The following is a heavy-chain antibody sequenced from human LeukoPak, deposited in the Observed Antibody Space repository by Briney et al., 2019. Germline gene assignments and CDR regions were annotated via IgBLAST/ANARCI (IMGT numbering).Heavy chain of an antibody. J-gene: IGHJ2*01. CDR2: ISPYNANT. D-gene: IGHD2-8*02. CDR3: SREGEGEDGTGHHNWYFDL. V-gene: IGHV1-18*01. Sequence: ASVKVSCKASGYIFTRYGISWVRQAPGQGLEWMGWISPYNANTKYAQKFQGRVTMTTDTSTSTAYMELRSLRADDTAMYYCSREGEGEDGTGHHNWYFDLWGRGTLVTVSS. CDR1: GYIFTRYG.